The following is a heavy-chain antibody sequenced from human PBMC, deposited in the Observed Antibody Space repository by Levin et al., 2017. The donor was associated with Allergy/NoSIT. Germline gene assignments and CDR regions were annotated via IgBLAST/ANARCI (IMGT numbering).Heavy chain of an antibody. CDR3: AKDSAVTMYYSGWSWYLDL. CDR2: ISGDGSNT. CDR1: GFTFGTYG. D-gene: IGHD6-19*01. Sequence: TGGSLRLSCEASGFTFGTYGIHWVRQVPGKGLEWVAVISGDGSNTYYGDFVRGRFTISRDNSQNMVYLQMNSLRTEDTAIYYCAKDSAVTMYYSGWSWYLDLWGRGTLVSVSS. J-gene: IGHJ2*01. V-gene: IGHV3-30*18.